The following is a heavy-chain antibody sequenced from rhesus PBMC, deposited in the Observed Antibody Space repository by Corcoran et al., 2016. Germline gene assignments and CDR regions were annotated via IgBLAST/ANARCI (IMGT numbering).Heavy chain of an antibody. D-gene: IGHD2-8*01. V-gene: IGHV4-169*02. Sequence: QLQLQESGPGLVKPSETLSVTCAVSGGSISSSYWSWIRQAPGKGMEWIGYIYGSGSSTNYNPTPKSRVTLSGDTSKNQLSLKLSSVTAADTAVYYCASGYCSGGVCYEGVDGLDSWGQGVVVTVSS. CDR2: IYGSGSST. CDR3: ASGYCSGGVCYEGVDGLDS. CDR1: GGSISSSY. J-gene: IGHJ6*01.